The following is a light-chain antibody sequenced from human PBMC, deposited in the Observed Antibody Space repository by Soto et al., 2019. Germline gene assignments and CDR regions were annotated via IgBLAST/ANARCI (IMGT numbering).Light chain of an antibody. CDR1: QSVSSN. CDR2: AAS. V-gene: IGKV3D-15*01. J-gene: IGKJ4*01. CDR3: QHYGTSVFI. Sequence: EIVMTQSPATLSVSPGETATLSCRASQSVSSNLAWYQQKPGQAPRLLIYAASTRATGIPDRFSGSGSGTAFTLTITRLEPEDIAVYYCQHYGTSVFIFGGGTKVDIK.